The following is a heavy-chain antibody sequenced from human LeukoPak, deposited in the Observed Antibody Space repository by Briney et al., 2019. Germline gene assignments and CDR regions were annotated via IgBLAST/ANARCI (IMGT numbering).Heavy chain of an antibody. CDR2: IKQDGSEK. CDR3: ARVPPYGDYRGDSQPADY. V-gene: IGHV3-7*01. Sequence: PGGSLRLSCAASGFTFSSYWMSWVRQAPGKGLEWVASIKQDGSEKYYVDSVKGRFTISRDNAKNSLYLQMNSLRAEDTAVYYCARVPPYGDYRGDSQPADYWGQGTLVTVSS. CDR1: GFTFSSYW. J-gene: IGHJ4*02. D-gene: IGHD4-17*01.